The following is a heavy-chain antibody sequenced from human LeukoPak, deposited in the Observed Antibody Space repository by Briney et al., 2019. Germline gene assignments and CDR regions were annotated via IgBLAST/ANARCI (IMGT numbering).Heavy chain of an antibody. V-gene: IGHV1-18*01. Sequence: GASVMVSCKASGYTFTTYGVGWVRQAPGQGLEWMGWISAYTGDTSYAQKLQGRVTMTTDTSTSTAYMELRSLRSDDTAVYYCARTPRYDFWSGYLFDYWGQGTLVTVSS. D-gene: IGHD3-3*01. J-gene: IGHJ4*02. CDR1: GYTFTTYG. CDR2: ISAYTGDT. CDR3: ARTPRYDFWSGYLFDY.